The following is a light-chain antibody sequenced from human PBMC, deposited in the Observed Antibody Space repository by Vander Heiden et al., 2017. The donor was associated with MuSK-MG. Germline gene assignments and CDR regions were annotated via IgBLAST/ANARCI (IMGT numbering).Light chain of an antibody. Sequence: QSALTQPRSVSGSPGQSVTISCTGTSSDVGGYNYVSWYQQHPDKVPKLMIYDVSKRPSGVPDRFSGSKSGNTASLTISGLQAEDEADYYCCSYGGSFYVFGTGTKVTVL. J-gene: IGLJ1*01. CDR3: CSYGGSFYV. V-gene: IGLV2-11*01. CDR1: SSDVGGYNY. CDR2: DVS.